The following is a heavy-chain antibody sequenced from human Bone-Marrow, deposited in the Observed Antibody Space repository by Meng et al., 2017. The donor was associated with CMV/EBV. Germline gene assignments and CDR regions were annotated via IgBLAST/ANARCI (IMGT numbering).Heavy chain of an antibody. Sequence: ASVKVSCKASGYTFTGYYMHWVRQAPGQGLEWMGWINPNSGGTNYAQKFQGRVTMTRDTSISTAYMELSSLRSEDTAVYYCATDLGGGSKGHYYYYYGMDVWGQGTTVTVSS. J-gene: IGHJ6*02. CDR3: ATDLGGGSKGHYYYYYGMDV. CDR2: INPNSGGT. V-gene: IGHV1-2*02. D-gene: IGHD4-11*01. CDR1: GYTFTGYY.